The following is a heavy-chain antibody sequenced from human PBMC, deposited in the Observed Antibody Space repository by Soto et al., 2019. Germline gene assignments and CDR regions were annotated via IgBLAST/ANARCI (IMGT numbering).Heavy chain of an antibody. D-gene: IGHD3-9*01. CDR2: ISYSGST. J-gene: IGHJ3*02. Sequence: PSETLSLTCSVSGGSITTYYWSWIRQPPGKGLEWIGYISYSGSTNYNPSLKSRVTISVDTSKNQLSLKVRSVTAADTAVYYGARLTNQTGLNDAFDIWGQGTMVT. V-gene: IGHV4-59*08. CDR1: GGSITTYY. CDR3: ARLTNQTGLNDAFDI.